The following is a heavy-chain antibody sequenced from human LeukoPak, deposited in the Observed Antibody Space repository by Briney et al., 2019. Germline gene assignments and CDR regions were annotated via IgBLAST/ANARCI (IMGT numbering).Heavy chain of an antibody. J-gene: IGHJ6*02. Sequence: ASVKVSCKASGYTFTSYYMHWVRQAPGQGLEWMGIINPSGGSTSYAQKFQGRVTMTRDTSTSTVYTELSSLRSEDTAVYYCARDLRGYSYYYGMDVWGQGTTVTVSS. V-gene: IGHV1-46*01. CDR2: INPSGGST. CDR1: GYTFTSYY. D-gene: IGHD5-12*01. CDR3: ARDLRGYSYYYGMDV.